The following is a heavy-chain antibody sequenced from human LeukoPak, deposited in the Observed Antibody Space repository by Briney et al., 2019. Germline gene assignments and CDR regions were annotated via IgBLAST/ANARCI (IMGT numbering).Heavy chain of an antibody. CDR2: IWYDGSNK. CDR1: GFTFSSYG. CDR3: ARDRYYYDSSGYWRASDI. J-gene: IGHJ3*02. Sequence: GGSLRLSCAASGFTFSSYGMHWVRQAPGKGLEWVAVIWYDGSNKYYADSVKGRFTISRDNSKNTLYLQMNSLRAEDTAVYYCARDRYYYDSSGYWRASDIWGQGTMVTVSS. D-gene: IGHD3-22*01. V-gene: IGHV3-33*01.